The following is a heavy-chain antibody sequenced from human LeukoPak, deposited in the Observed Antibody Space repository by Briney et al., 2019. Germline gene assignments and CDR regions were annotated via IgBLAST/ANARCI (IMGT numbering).Heavy chain of an antibody. D-gene: IGHD3-16*02. CDR3: ARDSGDYVWGSYRYYLEN. CDR1: GGSFSGYY. V-gene: IGHV4-34*01. J-gene: IGHJ4*02. CDR2: INHSGST. Sequence: PSETLSLTCAVYGGSFSGYYWSWIRQPPGKGLEWIGEINHSGSTNYNPSLKSRVTISVDTSKNQFSLKLSSVTAADTAVYYCARDSGDYVWGSYRYYLENWGQGTLVTVSS.